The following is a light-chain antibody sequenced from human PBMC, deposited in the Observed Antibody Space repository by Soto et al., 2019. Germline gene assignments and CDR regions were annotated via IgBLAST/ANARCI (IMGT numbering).Light chain of an antibody. V-gene: IGLV1-36*01. Sequence: QSVLTQPPSVSEGPGQRVTISCSGSTSNIGKNTVNWYQQLPGEAPKLFIYYDDLLASGVSDRFSGSKSGTSASLAISGLQSEDEADYYCGAWDNSAVIFGGGTKVTVL. J-gene: IGLJ2*01. CDR1: TSNIGKNT. CDR3: GAWDNSAVI. CDR2: YDD.